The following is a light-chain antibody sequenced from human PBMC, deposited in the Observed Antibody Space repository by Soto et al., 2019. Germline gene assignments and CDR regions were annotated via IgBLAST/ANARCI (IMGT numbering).Light chain of an antibody. CDR3: QQSYSTLIT. J-gene: IGKJ5*01. CDR1: QSISSY. Sequence: DIQMAQSPSTLSASVVAGVTITCRASQSISSYLNWYQQKPGKAPKLLIYAASSLQSGVPSRFSGSGSGTDFTLTISSLQPEDFATYYCQQSYSTLITFGQGTRLEIK. CDR2: AAS. V-gene: IGKV1-39*01.